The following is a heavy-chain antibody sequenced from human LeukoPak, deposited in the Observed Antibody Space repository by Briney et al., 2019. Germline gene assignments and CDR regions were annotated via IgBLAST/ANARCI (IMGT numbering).Heavy chain of an antibody. J-gene: IGHJ4*02. CDR3: AKDPGGSYDY. CDR1: GFTLNTHYG. V-gene: IGHV3-23*01. Sequence: GGSLRLSCAASGFTLNTHYGMSWIRQAPGKGVEWVSTITASGDFTNYADSVKGRFTISRDISKNTLYLQMNSLRVEDTAVYYCAKDPGGSYDYWGQGTLVTVSS. CDR2: ITASGDFT. D-gene: IGHD1-26*01.